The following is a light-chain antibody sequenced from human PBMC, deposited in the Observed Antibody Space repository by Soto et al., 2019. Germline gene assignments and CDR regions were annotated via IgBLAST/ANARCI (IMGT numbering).Light chain of an antibody. Sequence: EIVMTQSPATLFVSPGEGDTLSCKASQNVYNNLAWYQQRPGQPPRLLIYDASTRATGISARFSGSGYGTEFTLTISSLQSADFAVYFCQQCRNWPLTFGGGNKVDIK. CDR2: DAS. CDR1: QNVYNN. CDR3: QQCRNWPLT. J-gene: IGKJ4*01. V-gene: IGKV3-15*01.